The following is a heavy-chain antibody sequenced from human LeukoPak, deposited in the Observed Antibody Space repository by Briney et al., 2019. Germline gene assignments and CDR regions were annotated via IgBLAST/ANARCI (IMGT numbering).Heavy chain of an antibody. CDR1: GGSISSSSYY. Sequence: SQTLSLTCTVSGGSISSSSYYWGWIRQPPGKGLEWIGSIYYSGSTYYNPSLKSRVTISVDTSKNQFSLKLSSVTAADTAVYYCARDHGQLLDYWGQGTLVTVSS. J-gene: IGHJ4*02. D-gene: IGHD6-13*01. CDR3: ARDHGQLLDY. V-gene: IGHV4-39*07. CDR2: IYYSGST.